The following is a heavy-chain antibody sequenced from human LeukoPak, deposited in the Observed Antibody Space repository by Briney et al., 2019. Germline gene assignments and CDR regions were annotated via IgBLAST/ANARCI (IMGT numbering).Heavy chain of an antibody. J-gene: IGHJ4*02. Sequence: GGSLRLSCAASGFSFDIYAMGWVRQAPGRGLEWVSVIGATGVDRHYADTVRGRFDISRDNSENTLFLHMNNLRVEDTGIYYCAKRVPYTALHDWGQGTLVTVSS. CDR2: IGATGVDR. CDR1: GFSFDIYA. D-gene: IGHD3-16*01. V-gene: IGHV3-23*01. CDR3: AKRVPYTALHD.